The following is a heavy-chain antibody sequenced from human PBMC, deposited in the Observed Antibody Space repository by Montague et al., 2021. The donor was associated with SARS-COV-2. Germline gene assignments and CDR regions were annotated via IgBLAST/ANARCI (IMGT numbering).Heavy chain of an antibody. D-gene: IGHD5-12*01. J-gene: IGHJ3*02. Sequence: SETLSLTCTVSGGSISGSHYYWVWLRQPPGKGLEWIGSINDRGSSYYNPSLQIPVTISVDTSKNYFSLKLSSVTAADTAVYYCARRGRKLLPVATTIGGFDIWGQGTMVTVSS. CDR3: ARRGRKLLPVATTIGGFDI. CDR1: GGSISGSHYY. CDR2: INDRGSS. V-gene: IGHV4-39*02.